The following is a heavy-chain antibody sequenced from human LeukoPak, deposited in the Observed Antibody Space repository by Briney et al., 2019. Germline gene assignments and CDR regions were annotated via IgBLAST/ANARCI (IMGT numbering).Heavy chain of an antibody. CDR1: GFTFTSSA. CDR2: IVVGSGNT. CDR3: AAQGIAAAGMDY. J-gene: IGHJ4*02. Sequence: SVKVSCKASGFTFTSSAMQWVRQARGQRLEWIEWIVVGSGNTNYAQKFQERVTITRDMSTSTAYMELSSLRSEGTAVYYCAAQGIAAAGMDYWGQGTLVTVSS. D-gene: IGHD6-13*01. V-gene: IGHV1-58*02.